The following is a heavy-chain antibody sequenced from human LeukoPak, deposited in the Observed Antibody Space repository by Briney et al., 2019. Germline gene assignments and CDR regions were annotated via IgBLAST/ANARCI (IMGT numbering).Heavy chain of an antibody. CDR3: AELGITMIGGV. Sequence: GGSLRLSCAASGFTFSHYEMNWVRQAPGKGLEWVSYISSGGSTIYYADSVKGRFTISRDNAKNSLYLQMNSLRAEDTAVYYCAELGITMIGGVWGKGTTVTISS. CDR2: ISSGGSTI. V-gene: IGHV3-48*03. D-gene: IGHD3-10*02. CDR1: GFTFSHYE. J-gene: IGHJ6*04.